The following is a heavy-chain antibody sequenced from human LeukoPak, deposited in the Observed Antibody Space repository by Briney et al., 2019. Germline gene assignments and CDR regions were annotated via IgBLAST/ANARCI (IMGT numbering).Heavy chain of an antibody. CDR2: ISSSSSYI. V-gene: IGHV3-21*01. Sequence: GGSLRLSCAASGFTFSSYSMNWVRQAPGKGLEWVSSISSSSSYIYYADSVKGRFTISRDNAKNSLYLQVNSLRAEDTAVYYCARANPLIGDAFDIWGQGTMVTVSS. CDR1: GFTFSSYS. J-gene: IGHJ3*02. CDR3: ARANPLIGDAFDI. D-gene: IGHD2-21*01.